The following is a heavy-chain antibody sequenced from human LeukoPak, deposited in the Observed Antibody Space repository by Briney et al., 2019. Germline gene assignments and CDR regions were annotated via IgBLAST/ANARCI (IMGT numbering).Heavy chain of an antibody. CDR1: GFTFSSYW. CDR3: ARGGGLDV. D-gene: IGHD3-16*01. J-gene: IGHJ6*02. CDR2: INHNGNVN. Sequence: PGGPLRLSCAASGFTFSSYWMNWARQAPGKGLEWVASINHNGNVNYYVDSVKGRFTISRDNAKNSLYLQMSNLSAEDTAVYFCARGGGLDVWGQGATVTVSS. V-gene: IGHV3-7*03.